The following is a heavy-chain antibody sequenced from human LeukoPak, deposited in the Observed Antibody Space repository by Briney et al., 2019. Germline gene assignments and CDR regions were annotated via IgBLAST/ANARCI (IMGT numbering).Heavy chain of an antibody. V-gene: IGHV4-38-2*02. CDR3: ARLSQFGVLRFSYYMDV. CDR1: GYSISSGYY. Sequence: PSETLSLTCTVSGYSISSGYYWGWIRQPPGKGLEWIGSIYHSGSTYYNPSLKSRVTISVDTSKNQFSLKLSSVTAADTAVYYCARLSQFGVLRFSYYMDVWGKGTTVTISS. CDR2: IYHSGST. J-gene: IGHJ6*03. D-gene: IGHD3-3*01.